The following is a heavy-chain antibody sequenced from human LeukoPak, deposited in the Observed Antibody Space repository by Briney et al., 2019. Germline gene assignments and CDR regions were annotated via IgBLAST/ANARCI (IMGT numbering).Heavy chain of an antibody. V-gene: IGHV3-15*01. CDR2: IKPKTHDERT. CDR1: GFTFSDAW. J-gene: IGHJ5*02. CDR3: TTDVPWLHGPS. D-gene: IGHD5-12*01. Sequence: GGSLRLSCAASGFTFSDAWKSWVRQAPGKGLEGVGRIKPKTHDERTDYAAPVKGRFTISRDDSKNTLYLQMNSPNTDDTGVYYCTTDVPWLHGPSWGRRTLVTVSS.